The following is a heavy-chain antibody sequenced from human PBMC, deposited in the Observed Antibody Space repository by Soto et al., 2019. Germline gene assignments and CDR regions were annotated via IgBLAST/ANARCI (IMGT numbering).Heavy chain of an antibody. CDR2: IRSKANSYAT. V-gene: IGHV3-73*01. Sequence: GSLRLSCAASGFTFSGSAMHWVRQASGKGLEWVGRIRSKANSYATAYAASVKGRFTISRDDSKNTAYLQMNSLKTEDTAVYYCMTYSSSSGHYYYGMDVWGQGTTVTVSS. D-gene: IGHD6-6*01. CDR1: GFTFSGSA. J-gene: IGHJ6*02. CDR3: MTYSSSSGHYYYGMDV.